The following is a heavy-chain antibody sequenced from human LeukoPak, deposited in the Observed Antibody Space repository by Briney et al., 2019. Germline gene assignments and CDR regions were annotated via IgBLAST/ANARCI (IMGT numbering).Heavy chain of an antibody. CDR3: ARRMGGYGDY. Sequence: SETLSLTCTVSGGSIGSSSYYWGWIRQPPGKGLEWIGSIYYSGSTYYNPSLKSRVTISVDTSKNQFSLKLSSVTAADTAVYYCARRMGGYGDYWGQGTLVTVSS. V-gene: IGHV4-39*01. CDR2: IYYSGST. J-gene: IGHJ4*02. CDR1: GGSIGSSSYY. D-gene: IGHD6-25*01.